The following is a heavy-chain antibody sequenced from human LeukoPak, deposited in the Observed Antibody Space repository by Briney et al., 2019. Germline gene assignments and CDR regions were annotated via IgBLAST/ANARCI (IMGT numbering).Heavy chain of an antibody. CDR2: ISAYKGNT. CDR3: ARGVGARNWFDP. Sequence: GASVKVSCKASGYTFTSYGISWVRQAPGQGLEWMGWISAYKGNTNYAQKLQGRVAMTRNTSISTAYMELSSLRSEDTAVYYCARGVGARNWFDPWGQGTLVTVSS. CDR1: GYTFTSYG. D-gene: IGHD1-26*01. J-gene: IGHJ5*02. V-gene: IGHV1-18*01.